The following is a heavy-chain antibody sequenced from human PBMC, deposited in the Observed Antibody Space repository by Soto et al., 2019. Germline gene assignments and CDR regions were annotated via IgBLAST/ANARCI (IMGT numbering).Heavy chain of an antibody. CDR3: ARDHTARTKVGSYYGMDV. Sequence: SETLSLTCTVSGGSVSSASYYWSWIRQPPGKGLEWIGYIYYSGSTNYNPSLKSRVTISVDTSKNQFSLKLSSVTAADTAVYYCARDHTARTKVGSYYGMDVWGQGTTVTVSS. D-gene: IGHD5-18*01. CDR1: GGSVSSASYY. V-gene: IGHV4-61*01. J-gene: IGHJ6*02. CDR2: IYYSGST.